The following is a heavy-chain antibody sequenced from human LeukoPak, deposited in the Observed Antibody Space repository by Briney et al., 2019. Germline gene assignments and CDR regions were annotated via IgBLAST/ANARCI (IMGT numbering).Heavy chain of an antibody. CDR3: ARDRSYYGSGSLHY. V-gene: IGHV1-18*04. CDR1: GYTFTSHG. Sequence: GASVKVSCKASGYTFTSHGISWVRQAPGQGLEWMGWISAYNGNTNYAQKLQGRVTMTTDTSMSTAYMELRSLRSDDTAVYYCARDRSYYGSGSLHYWGQGTLVTVSS. J-gene: IGHJ4*02. CDR2: ISAYNGNT. D-gene: IGHD3-10*01.